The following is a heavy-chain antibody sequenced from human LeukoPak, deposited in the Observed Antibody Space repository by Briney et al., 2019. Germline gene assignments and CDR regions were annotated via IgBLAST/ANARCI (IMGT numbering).Heavy chain of an antibody. J-gene: IGHJ6*03. CDR1: RYTFTGYY. CDR2: INPNSGGT. V-gene: IGHV1-2*02. CDR3: ARAGYSGYEHSYYYYYMDV. D-gene: IGHD5-12*01. Sequence: ASVKVSCKASRYTFTGYYMHWVRPAPGQGLEWMGWINPNSGGTNYAQKFQGRVTMTRDTSISTAYMELSRLRSDDTAVYYCARAGYSGYEHSYYYYYMDVWGKGTTVTVSS.